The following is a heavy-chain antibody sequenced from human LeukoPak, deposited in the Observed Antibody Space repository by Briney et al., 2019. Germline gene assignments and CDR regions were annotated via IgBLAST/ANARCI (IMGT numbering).Heavy chain of an antibody. D-gene: IGHD1-26*01. CDR3: AAAPRSGSYSPWFDP. CDR2: ISSSGSTI. CDR1: GFTFSDYY. J-gene: IGHJ5*02. Sequence: GGSLRLSCAASGFTFSDYYMSWIRQAPGKGLEWVSYISSSGSTIYYADSVKGRFTISRDNAKNSLYLQMNSLRAEDTAVYYCAAAPRSGSYSPWFDPWGQGTLVTVSS. V-gene: IGHV3-11*01.